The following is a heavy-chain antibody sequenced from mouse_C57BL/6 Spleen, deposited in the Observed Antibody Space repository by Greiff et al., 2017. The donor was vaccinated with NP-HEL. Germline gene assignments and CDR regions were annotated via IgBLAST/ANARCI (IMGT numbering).Heavy chain of an antibody. CDR2: IYPGSGNT. CDR1: GYTFTDYY. D-gene: IGHD1-1*01. Sequence: VQLQQSGAELVRPGASVKLSCKASGYTFTDYYINWVKQRPGQGLEWIARIYPGSGNTYYNEKFKGKATLTAEKSSSTAYMQLSSLPSADSAVYFCARGIYSDAMDYWGQGTSVTVSS. V-gene: IGHV1-76*01. J-gene: IGHJ4*01. CDR3: ARGIYSDAMDY.